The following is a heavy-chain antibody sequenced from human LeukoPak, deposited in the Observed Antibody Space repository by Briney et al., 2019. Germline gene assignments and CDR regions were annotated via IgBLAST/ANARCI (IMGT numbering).Heavy chain of an antibody. CDR1: GGSFSGYY. Sequence: SSETLSLTCAVYGGSFSGYYWSWIRQPPGKGLEWIGEINHSGSTNYNPSLKSRVTISVDTSKNQFSLKLSSVTAADTAVYYCAREGYSYGTPRVDYWGQGTLVTVSS. D-gene: IGHD5-18*01. J-gene: IGHJ4*02. V-gene: IGHV4-34*01. CDR3: AREGYSYGTPRVDY. CDR2: INHSGST.